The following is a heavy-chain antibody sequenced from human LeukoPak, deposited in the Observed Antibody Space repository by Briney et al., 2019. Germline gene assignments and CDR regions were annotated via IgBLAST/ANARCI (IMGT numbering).Heavy chain of an antibody. D-gene: IGHD2-15*01. Sequence: PGGSLRLSCAASGFTFSSYSMNWVRQAPGKGLEWVSSISSSSSYIYYADSVKGRFTISRDNAKNSLYLQMNSLRAEDTAVYYCARDFGPDCSGGSCYPRGNWFDPWGQGTLVTVSS. CDR1: GFTFSSYS. CDR3: ARDFGPDCSGGSCYPRGNWFDP. J-gene: IGHJ5*02. CDR2: ISSSSSYI. V-gene: IGHV3-21*01.